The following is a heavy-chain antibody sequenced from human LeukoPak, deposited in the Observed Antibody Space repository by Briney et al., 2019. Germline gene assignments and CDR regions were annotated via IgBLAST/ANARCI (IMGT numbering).Heavy chain of an antibody. J-gene: IGHJ4*02. Sequence: GRSLRLSCAASGFTFSSYGMHWVRQAPGKGLEWVSYISSSGSTIYYADSVKGRFTISRDNAKNSLYLQMNSLRAEDTAVYYCARDRITNYSSGWYLNFDYWGQGTLVTVSS. CDR3: ARDRITNYSSGWYLNFDY. CDR2: ISSSGSTI. CDR1: GFTFSSYG. V-gene: IGHV3-48*04. D-gene: IGHD6-19*01.